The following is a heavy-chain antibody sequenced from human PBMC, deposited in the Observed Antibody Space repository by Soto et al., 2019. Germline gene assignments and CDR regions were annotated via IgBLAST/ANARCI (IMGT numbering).Heavy chain of an antibody. Sequence: SETLSLTCTVSGGSMMSYYWGWIRQPPGKGLEWIGYIYSSGSSNYNPSLKSRVTMLVDTSKNQFSLKLSSVTAADTAVYYCARYVVGSTYGIGYYFDYWGQGTLVTVSS. CDR2: IYSSGSS. J-gene: IGHJ4*02. D-gene: IGHD5-18*01. CDR3: ARYVVGSTYGIGYYFDY. V-gene: IGHV4-59*01. CDR1: GGSMMSYY.